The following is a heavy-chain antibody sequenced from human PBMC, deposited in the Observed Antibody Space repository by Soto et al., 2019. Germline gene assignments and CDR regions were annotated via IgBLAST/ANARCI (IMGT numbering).Heavy chain of an antibody. D-gene: IGHD6-13*01. CDR3: AKFRSIAAAGSPYYYYGMDV. Sequence: PVGSLRLSCAASGFTFSSYAMSWVRQAPGKGLEWVSAIRGSGGSTYYADSVKGRFTISRDNSKNTLYLQMNSLRAEDTAVYYCAKFRSIAAAGSPYYYYGMDVWGQGTLVTVSS. CDR2: IRGSGGST. V-gene: IGHV3-23*01. CDR1: GFTFSSYA. J-gene: IGHJ6*02.